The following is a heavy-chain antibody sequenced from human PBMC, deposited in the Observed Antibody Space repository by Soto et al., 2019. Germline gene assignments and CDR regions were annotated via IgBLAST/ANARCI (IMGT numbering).Heavy chain of an antibody. V-gene: IGHV4-30-4*01. J-gene: IGHJ4*02. D-gene: IGHD3-22*01. CDR1: GGSISSGDYY. CDR2: IYYSGST. CDR3: ARDQPYDRSGYWVGFGS. Sequence: PSETLSLTCTVSGGSISSGDYYWSWIRQPPGKGLEWIGYIYYSGSTKYNPSLKSRATISADTSKHQFSLRLTSVTAADTAVYYCARDQPYDRSGYWVGFGSCGQGTLVTVCS.